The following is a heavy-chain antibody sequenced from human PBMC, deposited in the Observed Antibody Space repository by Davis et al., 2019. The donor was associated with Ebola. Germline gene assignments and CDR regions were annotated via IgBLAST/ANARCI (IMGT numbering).Heavy chain of an antibody. Sequence: ASVKVSCKASGYTFTSYGISWVRQAPGQGLEWMGWISAYNGNTNYAQKLQGRVTMTTDTSTSTAYMELRSLRSEDTAVYYCARGLVVPAAMGYYYYYMDVWGKGTTVTVSS. CDR3: ARGLVVPAAMGYYYYYMDV. V-gene: IGHV1-18*01. CDR2: ISAYNGNT. CDR1: GYTFTSYG. J-gene: IGHJ6*03. D-gene: IGHD2-2*01.